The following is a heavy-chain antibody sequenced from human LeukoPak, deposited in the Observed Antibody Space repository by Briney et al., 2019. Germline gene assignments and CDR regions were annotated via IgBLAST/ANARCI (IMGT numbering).Heavy chain of an antibody. Sequence: SVKVSCKASGGTFSSYAISWVRQAPGQGLEWMGRIIPILGIANYAQRFQGRVTITADKSTSTAYMELSSLRSEDTAVYYCASWSNDSLDYWGQGTLVTVSS. D-gene: IGHD3-3*01. CDR3: ASWSNDSLDY. CDR2: IIPILGIA. J-gene: IGHJ4*02. V-gene: IGHV1-69*04. CDR1: GGTFSSYA.